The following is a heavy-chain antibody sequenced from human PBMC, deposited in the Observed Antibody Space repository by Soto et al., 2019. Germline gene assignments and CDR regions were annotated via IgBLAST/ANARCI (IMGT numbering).Heavy chain of an antibody. CDR1: GYTFTSYA. J-gene: IGHJ4*02. D-gene: IGHD3-22*01. CDR3: ARTATIGYYDSSGYYSDFDY. V-gene: IGHV1-3*01. Sequence: QVQLVQSGAEVKKPGASVKVSCKASGYTFTSYAMHWVRQAPGQRLEWMGWINAGNGNTKYSQKFQGRVTITRDTSAGTAYMELRSLRSDDTAVYYCARTATIGYYDSSGYYSDFDYWGQGTLVTVSS. CDR2: INAGNGNT.